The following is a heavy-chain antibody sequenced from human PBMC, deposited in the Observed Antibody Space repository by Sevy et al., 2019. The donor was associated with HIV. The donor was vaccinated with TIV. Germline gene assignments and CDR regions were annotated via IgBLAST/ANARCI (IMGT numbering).Heavy chain of an antibody. CDR1: GGTFSSYA. J-gene: IGHJ6*02. Sequence: ASVKVSCKASGGTFSSYAISWVRQAPGQGLEWMGGIIPIFGTANYARKFQGRVTITADESTSTAYMELSSLRSEDTAVYYCARDRVGVVVAATGVNYYYGMDVWGQGTTVTVSS. CDR2: IIPIFGTA. D-gene: IGHD2-15*01. V-gene: IGHV1-69*13. CDR3: ARDRVGVVVAATGVNYYYGMDV.